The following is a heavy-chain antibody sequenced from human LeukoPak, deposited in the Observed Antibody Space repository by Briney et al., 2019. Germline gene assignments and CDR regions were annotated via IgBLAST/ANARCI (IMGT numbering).Heavy chain of an antibody. D-gene: IGHD4-11*01. CDR3: ARRLNYGNWFDP. J-gene: IGHJ5*02. CDR1: GYTFTSYD. V-gene: IGHV1-8*01. CDR2: MNPNSGNT. Sequence: ASVKVSCKASGYTFTSYDTNWVRQATGQGLEWMGWMNPNSGNTGYAQKFQGRVTMTRNTSISTAYMELSSLRSEDTAVYYCARRLNYGNWFDPWGQGTLVTVSS.